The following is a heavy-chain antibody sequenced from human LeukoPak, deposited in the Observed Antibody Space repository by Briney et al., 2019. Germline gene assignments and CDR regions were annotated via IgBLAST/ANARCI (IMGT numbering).Heavy chain of an antibody. J-gene: IGHJ4*02. CDR3: ARGVDY. V-gene: IGHV4-59*01. D-gene: IGHD6-13*01. CDR2: IYYSGGT. Sequence: SETLSLTCTVSGGSISSYYWSWIRQPPGKGVEWIGYIYYSGGTNYNPSLKSRVTISVDTSKNQFSLKLSSVTAADTAVYYCARGVDYWGQGTLVTVSS. CDR1: GGSISSYY.